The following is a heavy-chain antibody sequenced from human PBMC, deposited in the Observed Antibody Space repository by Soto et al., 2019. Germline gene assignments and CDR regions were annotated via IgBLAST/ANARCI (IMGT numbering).Heavy chain of an antibody. CDR2: ISFNGGST. V-gene: IGHV3-64*01. CDR1: GFTFSRYA. D-gene: IGHD4-17*01. Sequence: EVQLVESGGGLVQPGGSLRLSCAASGFTFSRYAMHWVRQAPGKGLEYVSAISFNGGSTYYANSVKGRFTISRDNSKNTLYLQMGSLRAEDMAVYYCAREDGDDEGGNWFDPWGQGTLVTVSS. CDR3: AREDGDDEGGNWFDP. J-gene: IGHJ5*02.